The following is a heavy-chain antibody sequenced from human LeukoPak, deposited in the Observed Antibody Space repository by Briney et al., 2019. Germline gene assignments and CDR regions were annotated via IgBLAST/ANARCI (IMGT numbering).Heavy chain of an antibody. D-gene: IGHD2-2*01. J-gene: IGHJ6*02. V-gene: IGHV3-74*01. CDR2: INSDASST. CDR3: ASNVVVPYGMDV. Sequence: GGSLRLSCAASGFTFSSYYMHWVRQAPGKGLVWVSNINSDASSTRYADSVKGRFTISRDNAKNTLYLQMNSLRAEDTAVYYCASNVVVPYGMDVWGQGTTVTVSS. CDR1: GFTFSSYY.